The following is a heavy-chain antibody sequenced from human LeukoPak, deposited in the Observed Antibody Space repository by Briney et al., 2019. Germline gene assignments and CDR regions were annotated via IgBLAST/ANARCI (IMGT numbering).Heavy chain of an antibody. CDR1: GYTLTEWS. V-gene: IGHV1-24*01. Sequence: SSVKVSCKVSGYTLTEWSMHWVRQAPARGLEWVGGVDPEYGETIYAQKFQERRTMIEDTSTEPAYMELSSLRSEDTAVYYCAFVRLTVGAFDIWGQGTMVTVCS. J-gene: IGHJ3*02. CDR2: VDPEYGET. CDR3: AFVRLTVGAFDI. D-gene: IGHD4-23*01.